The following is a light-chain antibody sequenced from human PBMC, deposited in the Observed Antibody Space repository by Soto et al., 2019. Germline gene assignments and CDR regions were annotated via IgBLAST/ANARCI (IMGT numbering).Light chain of an antibody. CDR3: CSYAGTATFYV. Sequence: QSALTQPASVSGSPGQSITISCTGTTSDVGTYNLVSWYQHHPGKAPKLIIYEGIKRPSGVSNRFAGSKPGNTASLTISGLQAEDEGVYYCCSYAGTATFYVFGTGTKLTVL. CDR2: EGI. CDR1: TSDVGTYNL. V-gene: IGLV2-23*01. J-gene: IGLJ1*01.